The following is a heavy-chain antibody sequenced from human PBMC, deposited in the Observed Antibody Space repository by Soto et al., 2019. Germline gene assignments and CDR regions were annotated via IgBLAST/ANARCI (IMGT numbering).Heavy chain of an antibody. CDR1: GGSISSYY. CDR3: ARAAATPSWFDP. J-gene: IGHJ5*02. Sequence: QVQLQESGPGLVKPSETLSLTCTVSGGSISSYYWSWIRQPPGKGLEWIGYIYYSGSTNYNPSLQSRVTISVDTSKNQFSLKLSSVTAADTAVYYCARAAATPSWFDPWGQGTLVTVSS. V-gene: IGHV4-59*01. CDR2: IYYSGST. D-gene: IGHD2-15*01.